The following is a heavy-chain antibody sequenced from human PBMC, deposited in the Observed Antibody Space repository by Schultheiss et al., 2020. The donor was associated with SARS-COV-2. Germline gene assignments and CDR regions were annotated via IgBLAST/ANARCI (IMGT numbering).Heavy chain of an antibody. CDR2: IGTAGDT. CDR1: GFTFSSYA. CDR3: ARDRPDGVVPAAIGGWYFDL. D-gene: IGHD2-2*02. V-gene: IGHV3-13*04. J-gene: IGHJ2*01. Sequence: GGSLRLSCAASGFTFSSYAMHWVRQAPGKGLEWVSAIGTAGDTYYQGSVKGRFTISRENAKNSLYLQMNSLRAGDTAVYYCARDRPDGVVPAAIGGWYFDLWGRGTLVTVSS.